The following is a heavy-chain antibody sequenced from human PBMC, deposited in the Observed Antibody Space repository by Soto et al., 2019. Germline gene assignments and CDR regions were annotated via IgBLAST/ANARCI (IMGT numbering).Heavy chain of an antibody. CDR1: GYTFTGYY. D-gene: IGHD2-15*01. CDR2: INPNSGGT. J-gene: IGHJ6*02. CDR3: ARGGIVVVVAATRGYYYGMDV. V-gene: IGHV1-2*04. Sequence: ASVKVSCKASGYTFTGYYMHWVRQAPGQGXEWMGWINPNSGGTNYAQKFQGWVTMTRDTSISTAYMELSRLRSDDTAVYYCARGGIVVVVAATRGYYYGMDVWGQGTTVTVSS.